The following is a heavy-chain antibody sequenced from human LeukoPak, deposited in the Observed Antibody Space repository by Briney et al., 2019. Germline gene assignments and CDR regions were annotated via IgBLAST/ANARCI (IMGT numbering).Heavy chain of an antibody. V-gene: IGHV3-21*01. D-gene: IGHD4-17*01. J-gene: IGHJ5*02. CDR1: GFTFSSYS. CDR2: ISSSSSYI. CDR3: ARDRSPGGENWFDP. Sequence: PGGSLRLSCAASGFTFSSYSMNWVRQAPGKGLEWVSSISSSSSYIYYADSVKGRFTISRDNAKNSLYLQMNSLRAGDTAVHYCARDRSPGGENWFDPWGQGTLVTVSS.